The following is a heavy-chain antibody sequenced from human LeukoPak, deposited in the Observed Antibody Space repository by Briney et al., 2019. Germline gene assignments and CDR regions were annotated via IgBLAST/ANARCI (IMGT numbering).Heavy chain of an antibody. CDR1: GFTFSDYY. CDR3: AKAVTMVRGVIGWIDY. Sequence: PGGSLRLSCAASGFTFSDYYMSWIRQAPGRGLEWVSYISSSGSTIYYADSVKGRFTISRDNAKNSLYLQMNSLRAEDTALYYCAKAVTMVRGVIGWIDYWGQGTLVTVSS. V-gene: IGHV3-11*01. CDR2: ISSSGSTI. D-gene: IGHD3-10*01. J-gene: IGHJ4*02.